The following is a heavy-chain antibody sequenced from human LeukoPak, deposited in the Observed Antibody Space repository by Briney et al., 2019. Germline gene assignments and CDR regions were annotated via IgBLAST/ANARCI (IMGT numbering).Heavy chain of an antibody. CDR3: ARGAWGSGSYYTDY. Sequence: GASVKVSCKASGYTFTSYYMHWVRQAPGQGLEWLGWINPAGGGTNYAQNFQGRVTMTSDTSISTAYMALSRLRSDDTAVYYCARGAWGSGSYYTDYWGQGTLVTVSS. D-gene: IGHD3-10*01. CDR2: INPAGGGT. V-gene: IGHV1-2*02. CDR1: GYTFTSYY. J-gene: IGHJ4*02.